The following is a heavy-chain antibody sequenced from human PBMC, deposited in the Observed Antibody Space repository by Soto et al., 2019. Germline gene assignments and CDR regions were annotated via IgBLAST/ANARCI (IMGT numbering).Heavy chain of an antibody. V-gene: IGHV1-69*12. CDR1: GGTFSSYA. J-gene: IGHJ6*02. CDR2: IIPIFGTA. D-gene: IGHD5-12*01. CDR3: ASSVAKYYYNGMDV. Sequence: QVQLVQSGAEVKKPGSSVKVSCKASGGTFSSYAISWVRQAPGQGLGWMGGIIPIFGTANYAQQSQGRLTITADESTSTAYMELSSLRSEDTAVYYCASSVAKYYYNGMDVWGQGTTVTVSS.